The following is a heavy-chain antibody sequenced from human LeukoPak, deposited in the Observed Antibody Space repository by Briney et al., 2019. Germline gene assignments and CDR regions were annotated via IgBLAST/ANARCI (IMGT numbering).Heavy chain of an antibody. J-gene: IGHJ6*04. D-gene: IGHD6-13*01. Sequence: GGSLRLSCAASGFTFSDYYMSWIRQAPGKGLEWVSYISSSSSYTNYADSVKGRFTISRDNAKNSLYLQMNSLRAEDTAVYYCARSSSSWLSHLYYYYGMDVWGKGTTVTVSS. CDR2: ISSSSSYT. V-gene: IGHV3-11*06. CDR1: GFTFSDYY. CDR3: ARSSSSWLSHLYYYYGMDV.